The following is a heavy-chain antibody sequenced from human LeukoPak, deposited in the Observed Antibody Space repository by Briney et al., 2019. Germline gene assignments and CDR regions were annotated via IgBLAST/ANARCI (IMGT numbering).Heavy chain of an antibody. Sequence: ASVKVSCKASGYTFTSYGISWVRQAPGQGLERMGWISAYNGNTNYAQKLQGRVTMTTDTSTSTAYMELRSLRSDDTAVYYCARLWQQLEEGYFDYWGQGTLVTVSS. V-gene: IGHV1-18*01. CDR2: ISAYNGNT. CDR3: ARLWQQLEEGYFDY. J-gene: IGHJ4*02. CDR1: GYTFTSYG. D-gene: IGHD6-13*01.